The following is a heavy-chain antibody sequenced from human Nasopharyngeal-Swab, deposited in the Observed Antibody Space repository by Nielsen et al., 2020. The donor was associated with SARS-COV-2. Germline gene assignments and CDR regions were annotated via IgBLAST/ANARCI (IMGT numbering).Heavy chain of an antibody. CDR3: ARPQYNYGSGNDAYDV. Sequence: GESLKISCKGVGYSFSDYWIAWVRQMPGKGLEWMGTIYPDDSVTKNSPSFQGQVTLSADKSINTAYLRWSSLKASDTAMYFCARPQYNYGSGNDAYDVWGQGTKVTVSS. D-gene: IGHD3-10*01. J-gene: IGHJ3*01. CDR1: GYSFSDYW. V-gene: IGHV5-51*01. CDR2: IYPDDSVT.